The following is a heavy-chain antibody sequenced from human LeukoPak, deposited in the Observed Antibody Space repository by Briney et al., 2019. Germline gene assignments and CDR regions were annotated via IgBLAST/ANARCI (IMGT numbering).Heavy chain of an antibody. J-gene: IGHJ5*02. Sequence: PSETLSLTCTVSGGSISSYYWSWIRQPPGKGLEWIGYIYYSGGTNYNPSLKSRVSISVDTSKNQFSLKLSSVTAADTAVYYCAGTYSGYDLAWFDPWGQGTLVTVSS. V-gene: IGHV4-59*01. CDR1: GGSISSYY. D-gene: IGHD5-12*01. CDR3: AGTYSGYDLAWFDP. CDR2: IYYSGGT.